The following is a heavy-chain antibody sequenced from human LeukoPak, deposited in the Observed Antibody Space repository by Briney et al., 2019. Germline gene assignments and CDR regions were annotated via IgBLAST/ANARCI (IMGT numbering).Heavy chain of an antibody. V-gene: IGHV4-38-2*02. CDR1: GYSISSGYY. D-gene: IGHD3-22*01. Sequence: KASETLSLTCTVSGYSISSGYYWGWIRQPPGKGLEWIGSIYHSGSTYYTPSLKSRVTISVDTSKNQFSLKLSSVTAADTAVYYCARLGSSYYDWGVSDFWGQGTLVAVSS. CDR2: IYHSGST. J-gene: IGHJ4*02. CDR3: ARLGSSYYDWGVSDF.